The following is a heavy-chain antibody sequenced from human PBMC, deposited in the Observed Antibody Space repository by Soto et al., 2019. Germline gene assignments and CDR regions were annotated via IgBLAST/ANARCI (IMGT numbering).Heavy chain of an antibody. CDR3: ARAGVAGSGSYNFVWGPGYYYYGMDV. D-gene: IGHD3-10*01. Sequence: GGSKRVSCAAAEFTFSSYDRHWVRQDTGKGLEWVSAIGTAGDTYYPGSVKGRFTISRENAKNSLYLQMNSLRAEDTAVYYCARAGVAGSGSYNFVWGPGYYYYGMDVWGQGTMVTVSS. J-gene: IGHJ6*02. V-gene: IGHV3-13*01. CDR1: EFTFSSYD. CDR2: IGTAGDT.